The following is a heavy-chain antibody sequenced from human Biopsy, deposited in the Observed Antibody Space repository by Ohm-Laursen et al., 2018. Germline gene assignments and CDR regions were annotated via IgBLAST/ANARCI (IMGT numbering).Heavy chain of an antibody. CDR1: GFPFSDYY. Sequence: SLRLSCAASGFPFSDYYMRWVRQAPGKGLGWVAVIWYDGSRQYYADSVKGRFTISRDNSKNTLYLQMNSLRAEDTAVYYCARDGAAGYGLDVWGQGTTVTVSS. CDR3: ARDGAAGYGLDV. J-gene: IGHJ6*02. CDR2: IWYDGSRQ. V-gene: IGHV3-33*08. D-gene: IGHD6-25*01.